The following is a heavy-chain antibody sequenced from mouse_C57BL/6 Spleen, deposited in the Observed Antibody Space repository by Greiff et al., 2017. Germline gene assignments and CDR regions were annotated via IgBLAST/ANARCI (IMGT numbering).Heavy chain of an antibody. CDR3: ARSGGYYAMDY. Sequence: QVQLQQPGAELVKPGASVKLSCKASGYTFTSYWMHWVKQRPGRGLEWIGRIDPNSGATKYNEKFKSKATLTVDKSSSTAYMQLSRLTSEDSAVYYWARSGGYYAMDYWGQGTSVTVSS. CDR2: IDPNSGAT. CDR1: GYTFTSYW. J-gene: IGHJ4*01. D-gene: IGHD1-1*02. V-gene: IGHV1-72*01.